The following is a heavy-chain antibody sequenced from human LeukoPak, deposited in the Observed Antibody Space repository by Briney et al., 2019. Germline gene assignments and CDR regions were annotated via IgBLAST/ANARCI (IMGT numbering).Heavy chain of an antibody. J-gene: IGHJ4*02. CDR3: VRGNSGPDY. V-gene: IGHV3-74*01. CDR2: INKDGSDT. D-gene: IGHD1-26*01. CDR1: GYTFSSYW. Sequence: GGSLRLSCAASGYTFSSYWIHWVRQAPGKGLVWVSRINKDGSDTVYADSVKGRFTVSGDNAKNTFYLQMNSLRADDTALYYCVRGNSGPDYWGQGTLVTVSS.